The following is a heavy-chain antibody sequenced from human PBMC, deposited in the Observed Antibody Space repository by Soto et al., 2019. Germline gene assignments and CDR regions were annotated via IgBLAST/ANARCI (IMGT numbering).Heavy chain of an antibody. J-gene: IGHJ6*02. V-gene: IGHV1-2*02. CDR2: INPNSGGT. CDR3: ASPSYDFWSGYFYYYYGMDV. Sequence: ASVKVSCKASGYTFTGYYMHWVRQAPGRGLEWMGWINPNSGGTNYAQKFQGRVTMTRDTSISTAYMELSRLRSDDTAVYYCASPSYDFWSGYFYYYYGMDVWGQGTTVTVSS. D-gene: IGHD3-3*01. CDR1: GYTFTGYY.